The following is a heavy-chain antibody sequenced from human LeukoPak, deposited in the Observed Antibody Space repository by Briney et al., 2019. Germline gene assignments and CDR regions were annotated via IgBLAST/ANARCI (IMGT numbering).Heavy chain of an antibody. D-gene: IGHD3-3*01. Sequence: GGSLRLSCAASGFTFSSYAMSWVRQAPGKGLEWVSAISGSGGSTYYADSVKGRFTISRDNSKNTLYLQMNSLRAEDTAVYYCAKDGIPKRITIFGVVIAPAYFDYWGQGTLVTVSS. CDR3: AKDGIPKRITIFGVVIAPAYFDY. CDR1: GFTFSSYA. V-gene: IGHV3-23*01. J-gene: IGHJ4*02. CDR2: ISGSGGST.